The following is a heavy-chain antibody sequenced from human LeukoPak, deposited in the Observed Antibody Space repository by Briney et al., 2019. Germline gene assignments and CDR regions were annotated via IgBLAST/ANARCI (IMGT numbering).Heavy chain of an antibody. CDR2: ISYDGSNK. Sequence: GRSLRLSCAASGFTFSSYGMRWVRQAPGKGLEWVAVISYDGSNKYYADSVKGRFTISRDNSKDTLYLQMNSLRAEDTAVYYCAQAPTVVVTANLQSHFDYWGQGTLVTVSS. D-gene: IGHD2-21*02. J-gene: IGHJ4*02. CDR1: GFTFSSYG. V-gene: IGHV3-30*03. CDR3: AQAPTVVVTANLQSHFDY.